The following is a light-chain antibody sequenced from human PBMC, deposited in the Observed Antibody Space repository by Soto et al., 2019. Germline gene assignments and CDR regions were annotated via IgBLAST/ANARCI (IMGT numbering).Light chain of an antibody. J-gene: IGLJ2*01. CDR2: GNN. CDR1: NTNIGSGYD. V-gene: IGLV1-40*01. CDR3: QSYDNNLSVI. Sequence: QPVLTQPPSVSGAPGQRVTISCTGYNTNIGSGYDVHWYQQLPGTAPKVLIYGNNIRPSGVPDRFSGSKSGTSASLAITGLQPEDEADYYCQSYDNNLSVIFGGGTKLTVL.